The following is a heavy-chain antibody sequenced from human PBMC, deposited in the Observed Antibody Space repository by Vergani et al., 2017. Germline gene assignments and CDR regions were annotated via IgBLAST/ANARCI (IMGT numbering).Heavy chain of an antibody. CDR3: AADQGGRAYCGGDCYSN. D-gene: IGHD2-21*02. Sequence: QMQLVQSGPEVKKPGTSVKVSCKASGFTFTNSAVQWVRQARGQRLEWIGWIVVGSGNTNYAKQFQERVTISRDMSTGTVYMELSSLRSEDSAVYYCAADQGGRAYCGGDCYSNWGQGTLVTVSS. CDR2: IVVGSGNT. J-gene: IGHJ4*02. CDR1: GFTFTNSA. V-gene: IGHV1-58*01.